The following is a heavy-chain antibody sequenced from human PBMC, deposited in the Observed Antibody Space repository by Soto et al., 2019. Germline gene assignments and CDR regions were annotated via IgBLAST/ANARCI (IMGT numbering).Heavy chain of an antibody. CDR2: IYYTGTT. V-gene: IGHV4-59*01. J-gene: IGHJ4*02. D-gene: IGHD3-10*02. CDR3: ATGRRGMLEH. Sequence: QVQLQESGPGLVKPSETLSLTCTVSGGPISSNYWSWVRQPPGEGLEWIGYIYYTGTTDSHPSLQSRVTISVDTSKNQFSLKMRSVTGADTAVYYCATGRRGMLEHWGQGSLVTVSS. CDR1: GGPISSNY.